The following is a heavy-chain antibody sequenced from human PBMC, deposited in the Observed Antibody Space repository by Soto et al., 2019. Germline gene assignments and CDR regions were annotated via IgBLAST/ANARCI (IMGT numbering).Heavy chain of an antibody. Sequence: GGSLRLSCAASGFTFSSYGMHWVRQAPGKGLEWVAVISYDGSNKYYADSVKGRFTISRDNSKNTLYLQMNSLRAEDTAVYYCAILTGTIVADLHPMDVWSQGTTVTVSS. CDR2: ISYDGSNK. CDR3: AILTGTIVADLHPMDV. J-gene: IGHJ6*02. CDR1: GFTFSSYG. V-gene: IGHV3-30*03. D-gene: IGHD1-7*01.